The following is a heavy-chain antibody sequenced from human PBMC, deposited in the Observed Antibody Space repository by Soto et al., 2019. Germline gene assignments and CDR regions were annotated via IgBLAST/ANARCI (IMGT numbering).Heavy chain of an antibody. J-gene: IGHJ6*02. Sequence: QVQLVQSGAEVKKPGASVKVSCKASGYTFTSYAMHWVRQAPGQRLEWMGWINAGNGNTKYSQKFQGRVTITRDTSESTAYMELSSLRSEDTAVYYCARDRWWGAAHSHRGYGMDVWGQGTTVTVSS. CDR2: INAGNGNT. CDR3: ARDRWWGAAHSHRGYGMDV. V-gene: IGHV1-3*01. D-gene: IGHD6-6*01. CDR1: GYTFTSYA.